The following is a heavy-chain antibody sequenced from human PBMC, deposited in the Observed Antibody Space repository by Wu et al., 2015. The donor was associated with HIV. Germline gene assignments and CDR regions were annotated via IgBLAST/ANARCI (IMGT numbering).Heavy chain of an antibody. J-gene: IGHJ6*03. CDR1: GYTFTSYG. D-gene: IGHD2-2*02. CDR3: ARRYCSSTNCYTLDGYYYYMDV. Sequence: QVHLVQSGPEVKKSGASVKVSCKASGYTFTSYGFSWVRQAPGQGLEWMGWISAYNANTNYAQKFQGRVTMTTDTSTNTAYMELTNLRPDDTAVYYCARRYCSSTNCYTLDGYYYYMDVWGTGTTVTVSS. CDR2: ISAYNANT. V-gene: IGHV1-18*01.